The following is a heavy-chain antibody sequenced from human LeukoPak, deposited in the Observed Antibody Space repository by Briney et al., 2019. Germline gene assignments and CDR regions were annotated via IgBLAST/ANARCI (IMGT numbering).Heavy chain of an antibody. CDR2: IKKDGSEK. J-gene: IGHJ4*02. Sequence: GGSLRLSCAASGFTFSSYWMSWVRQAPGKGLEWVANIKKDGSEKYYVDSVKGRFTIPRDNAKKSLYLQMNSLRAEDTAVYYCARDHIVLMVYAMEPADYWGQGTLVTVSS. V-gene: IGHV3-7*01. CDR3: ARDHIVLMVYAMEPADY. CDR1: GFTFSSYW. D-gene: IGHD2-8*01.